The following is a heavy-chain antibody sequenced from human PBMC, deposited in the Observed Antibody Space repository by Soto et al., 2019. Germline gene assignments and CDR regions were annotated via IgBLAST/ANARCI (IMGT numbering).Heavy chain of an antibody. Sequence: HGGSLRLCCAASGLRVSSYAMSWVRQAPGKGLEWVSAISGSGGSTYYADSVKGRFTISRDNSKNTLYLQMNSLRAEDTAVYYCAKTTTVVNNWFDPWGQGTLVTVSS. CDR2: ISGSGGST. CDR3: AKTTTVVNNWFDP. D-gene: IGHD4-17*01. V-gene: IGHV3-23*01. CDR1: GLRVSSYA. J-gene: IGHJ5*02.